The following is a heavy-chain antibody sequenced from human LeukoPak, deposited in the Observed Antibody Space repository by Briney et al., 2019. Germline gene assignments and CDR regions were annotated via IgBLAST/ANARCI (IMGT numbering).Heavy chain of an antibody. CDR2: IWYDGSNK. V-gene: IGHV3-33*01. CDR3: ARGHDLSYCSSTSCLYYYYYYGMDV. D-gene: IGHD2-2*01. Sequence: GSLRLSCAASGFTFSSYGMHWVRQAPGKGLEWVAVIWYDGSNKYYADSVKGRFTISRDNSKNTLHLQMNSLRAEDTAVYYCARGHDLSYCSSTSCLYYYYYYGMDVWGQGTTVTVSS. J-gene: IGHJ6*02. CDR1: GFTFSSYG.